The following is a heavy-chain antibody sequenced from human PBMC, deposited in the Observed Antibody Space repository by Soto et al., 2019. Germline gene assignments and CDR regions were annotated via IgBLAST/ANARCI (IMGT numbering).Heavy chain of an antibody. CDR2: ISGSGGST. V-gene: IGHV3-23*01. CDR3: EDGIRDCSTESAFLRNRSFDL. D-gene: IGHD3-9*01. J-gene: IGHJ2*01. Sequence: PGKGLEWVSAISGSGGSTYYADSVKGRFTISRDNSKNTLYLQMNSLRAEDMSVFQAEDGIRDCSTESAFLRNRSFDL.